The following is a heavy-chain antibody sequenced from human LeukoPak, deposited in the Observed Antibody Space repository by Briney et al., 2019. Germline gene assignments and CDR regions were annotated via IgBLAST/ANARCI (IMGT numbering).Heavy chain of an antibody. CDR2: INPKNGGT. CDR3: VVSIQAAAIPAFDS. Sequence: GASVKVSCKASGYNFAHNIHWVRQAPGQGHEFMGWINPKNGGTKYAQNFQGRVTMTRDTSTSTVSMELSSLGADDTAVYYCVVSIQAAAIPAFDSWGQGTLVTVSS. J-gene: IGHJ4*02. V-gene: IGHV1-2*02. D-gene: IGHD6-25*01. CDR1: GYNFAHN.